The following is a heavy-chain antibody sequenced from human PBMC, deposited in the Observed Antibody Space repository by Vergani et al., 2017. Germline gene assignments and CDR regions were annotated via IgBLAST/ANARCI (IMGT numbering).Heavy chain of an antibody. J-gene: IGHJ4*02. CDR3: ARDRGLEWLPSSGD. V-gene: IGHV1-69*08. Sequence: QVQLVQSGAEVKKPGSSVKVSCKASGGTFSSYTISWVRQAPGPGLEWMGRIIPILGIANYAQKFQGRVTITADKSTSTAYMELSSLRSEDTAVYYCARDRGLEWLPSSGDWGQGSLVTVSS. CDR2: IIPILGIA. D-gene: IGHD3-3*01. CDR1: GGTFSSYT.